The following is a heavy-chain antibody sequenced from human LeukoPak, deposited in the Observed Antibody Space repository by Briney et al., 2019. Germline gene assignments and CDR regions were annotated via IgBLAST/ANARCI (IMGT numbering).Heavy chain of an antibody. V-gene: IGHV3-7*01. CDR1: GFTFSSYA. CDR2: IKQDGSEK. J-gene: IGHJ4*02. CDR3: ASLIAVAWPFDY. D-gene: IGHD6-19*01. Sequence: GGSLRLSCAASGFTFSSYAMSWVRQAPGKGLEWVANIKQDGSEKYYVDSVKGRFTISRDNAKNSLYLQMNSLRAEDTAVYYCASLIAVAWPFDYWGQGTLVTVPS.